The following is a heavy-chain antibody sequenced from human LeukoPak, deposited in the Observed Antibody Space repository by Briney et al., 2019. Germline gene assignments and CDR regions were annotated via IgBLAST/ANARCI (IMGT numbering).Heavy chain of an antibody. Sequence: GGSLRLSCAASGFTFSSYWMHWVRQAPGKGLEWVSGINWNGGSTGYADSVKGRFTISRDNAKNSLYLQMNSLRAEDTALYYCARLATVTTYYYYMDVWGKGTTVTVSS. CDR2: INWNGGST. D-gene: IGHD4-17*01. CDR1: GFTFSSYW. V-gene: IGHV3-20*04. CDR3: ARLATVTTYYYYMDV. J-gene: IGHJ6*03.